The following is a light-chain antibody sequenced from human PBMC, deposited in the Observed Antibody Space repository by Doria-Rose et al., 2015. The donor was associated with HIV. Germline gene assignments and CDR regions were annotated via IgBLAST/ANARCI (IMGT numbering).Light chain of an antibody. Sequence: EIVLTQAPGTLSLSPGERATLSCRASQSFSSNYLAWHQQQPVQAPSLLIYDGSTRATGIPDRFSASGSGTDFTLTINRLEPEDFALYYCHQYGTSWTFGQGTKVEI. CDR3: HQYGTSWT. CDR1: QSFSSNY. J-gene: IGKJ1*01. V-gene: IGKV3-20*01. CDR2: DGS.